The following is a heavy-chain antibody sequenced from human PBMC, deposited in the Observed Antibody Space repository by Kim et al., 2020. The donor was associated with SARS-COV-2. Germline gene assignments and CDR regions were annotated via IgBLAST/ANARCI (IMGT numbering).Heavy chain of an antibody. CDR3: ARHICSSCLTPPDFDF. Sequence: GESLKISCKGSGYSFNSYWISWVRELPGKGVGWMGRIDRSESYSNYSPSFQGHVTISADKSNSTALLQWSSLKASDTAMYYCARHICSSCLTPPDFDFWGPQTLVTVSS. CDR1: GYSFNSYW. CDR2: IDRSESYS. D-gene: IGHD6-13*01. V-gene: IGHV5-10-1*01. J-gene: IGHJ4*02.